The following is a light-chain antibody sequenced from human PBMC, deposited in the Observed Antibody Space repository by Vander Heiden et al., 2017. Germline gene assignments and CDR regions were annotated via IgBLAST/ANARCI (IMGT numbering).Light chain of an antibody. CDR3: QHLNSYPIT. CDR2: AAS. Sequence: DIQLTQSPSFLSASVGDSVTITCRANQDIGSYLAWYQQKPGKAPELLIYAASTLQSGVPSRFSGSGSDTEFTLTISSLQPEDFATYFCQHLNSYPITFGQGTRLEIK. J-gene: IGKJ5*01. V-gene: IGKV1-9*01. CDR1: QDIGSY.